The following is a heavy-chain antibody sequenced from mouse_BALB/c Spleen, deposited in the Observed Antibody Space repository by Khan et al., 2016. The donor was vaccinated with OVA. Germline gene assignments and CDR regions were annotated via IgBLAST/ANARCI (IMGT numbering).Heavy chain of an antibody. D-gene: IGHD2-1*01. Sequence: EVQLQQSGAELVKPGASVKLSCSASGFNIKDTYIHWMKQRPEQGLEWIGRIDPPNDDSKYGPKFQAKATLTADNSSHTAYLQLSSLTSEDTAVYYSATLYCNPFAFWGQGTLVSVSA. CDR2: IDPPNDDS. J-gene: IGHJ3*01. V-gene: IGHV14-3*02. CDR3: ATLYCNPFAF. CDR1: GFNIKDTY.